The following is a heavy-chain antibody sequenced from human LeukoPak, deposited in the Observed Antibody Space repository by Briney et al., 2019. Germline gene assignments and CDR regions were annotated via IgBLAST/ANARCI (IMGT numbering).Heavy chain of an antibody. V-gene: IGHV1-18*01. J-gene: IGHJ4*02. CDR3: ATGPWGGDSKQNPTCY. CDR2: ISAYNGNT. D-gene: IGHD2-21*02. Sequence: ASVKVSCKASGYTFTSYGISWVRQAPGQGLEWMGWISAYNGNTNYAQKLQGRVTMTTDTSTSTAYMELRSLRSDDTAVYYCATGPWGGDSKQNPTCYWGQGTLVTVSS. CDR1: GYTFTSYG.